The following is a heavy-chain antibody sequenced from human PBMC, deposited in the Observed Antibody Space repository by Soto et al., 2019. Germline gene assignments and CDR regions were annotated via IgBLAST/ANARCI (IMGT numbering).Heavy chain of an antibody. J-gene: IGHJ4*02. CDR3: ARARYSSSGGLFH. Sequence: GGSLRLSCAASGFTFSSYWMHWVRQAPGKGLVWVSRINSDGSSTSYADSVKGRFTISRDNAKNTLYLQMNSLRAEDTAVYYCARARYSSSGGLFHWGQGTLVTVSS. V-gene: IGHV3-74*01. CDR1: GFTFSSYW. D-gene: IGHD6-13*01. CDR2: INSDGSST.